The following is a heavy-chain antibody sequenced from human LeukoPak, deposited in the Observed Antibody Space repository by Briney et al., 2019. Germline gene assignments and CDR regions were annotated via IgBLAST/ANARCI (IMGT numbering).Heavy chain of an antibody. CDR3: APRHCSSITCYAGFDY. V-gene: IGHV3-21*04. J-gene: IGHJ4*02. CDR2: ISSSSSYI. D-gene: IGHD2-2*01. CDR1: GFTFSSYS. Sequence: PGGSLRLSCAASGFTFSSYSMNWVRHAPGKGLEWVSSISSSSSYIYYADSVKGRFTVSRDNSKNTLYLQMDSLRAEDTAIYYCAPRHCSSITCYAGFDYWGQGTLVTVSS.